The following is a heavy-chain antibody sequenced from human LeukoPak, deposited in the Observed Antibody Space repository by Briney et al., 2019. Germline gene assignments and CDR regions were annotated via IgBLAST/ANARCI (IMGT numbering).Heavy chain of an antibody. CDR3: ARGSSSSWYTFDC. D-gene: IGHD6-13*01. J-gene: IGHJ4*02. CDR1: GGSINSYY. CDR2: IFYSGST. Sequence: SETLSLTCTVSGGSINSYYWSWIRQPPGKGLEWIGYIFYSGSTNYNPSLKSRVTISLDTSKNQFSLKLSSVTAADTAMYYCARGSSSSWYTFDCWGQGTLVTVSS. V-gene: IGHV4-59*01.